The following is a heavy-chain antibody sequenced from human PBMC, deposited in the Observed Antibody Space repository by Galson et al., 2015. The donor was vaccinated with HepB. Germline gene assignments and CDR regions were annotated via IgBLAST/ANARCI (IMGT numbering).Heavy chain of an antibody. CDR1: GYTFTTYG. D-gene: IGHD1-1*01. CDR2: ISTYNGST. V-gene: IGHV1-18*04. J-gene: IGHJ5*02. CDR3: ARDRERGWFDP. Sequence: SVKVSCKASGYTFTTYGISWVRQAPGQGLEWMGWISTYNGSTNYAQKFQGRVTMTTDTSTSTGYMELRSLISEDTAVYYCARDRERGWFDPWGQGTLVTVSS.